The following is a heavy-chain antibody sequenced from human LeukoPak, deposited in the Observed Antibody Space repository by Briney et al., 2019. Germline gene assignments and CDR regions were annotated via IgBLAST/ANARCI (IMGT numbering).Heavy chain of an antibody. D-gene: IGHD2-2*01. CDR3: ASVSLGYCSSTSCRSGGY. CDR1: GGSFSGYY. J-gene: IGHJ4*02. CDR2: INHSGST. V-gene: IGHV4-34*01. Sequence: PSETLSLTCAVYGGSFSGYYWSWIRQPPGKGLEWIGEINHSGSTNYNPSLKSRVTISVDTSKNQFSLKLSSVTAADTAVYYCASVSLGYCSSTSCRSGGYWGQGTLVTVSP.